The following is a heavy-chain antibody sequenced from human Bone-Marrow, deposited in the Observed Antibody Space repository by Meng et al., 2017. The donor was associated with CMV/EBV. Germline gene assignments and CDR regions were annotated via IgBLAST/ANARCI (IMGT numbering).Heavy chain of an antibody. J-gene: IGHJ6*02. CDR1: GGSISSSSYY. Sequence: SETLSLTCTVSGGSISSSSYYWGWLRQPPGKGLEWIGSIYYSGSTYYNPSLKSRVTISVDTSKNKFSLRLSSVTAADTAVYYCAREGISGAHYGPYVWGQGTTVTVSS. CDR3: AREGISGAHYGPYV. D-gene: IGHD4/OR15-4a*01. CDR2: IYYSGST. V-gene: IGHV4-39*07.